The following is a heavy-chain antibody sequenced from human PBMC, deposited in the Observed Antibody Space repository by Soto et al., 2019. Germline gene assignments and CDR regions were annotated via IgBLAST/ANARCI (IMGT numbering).Heavy chain of an antibody. CDR1: GFTFSGYA. V-gene: IGHV3-48*02. D-gene: IGHD5-12*01. J-gene: IGHJ4*01. Sequence: PGGSLRLSCVGSGFTFSGYAMNWVRQAPGKGLEWVSYISSSSTTIYYADSMKGRFTISRDNAKNSLFLQMNSLRDEDTAVYYCVREWYRGYVGFDYWAQGNLVTVSS. CDR2: ISSSSTTI. CDR3: VREWYRGYVGFDY.